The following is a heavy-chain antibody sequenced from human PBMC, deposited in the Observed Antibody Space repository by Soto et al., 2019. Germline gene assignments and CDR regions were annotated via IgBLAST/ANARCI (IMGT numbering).Heavy chain of an antibody. V-gene: IGHV3-66*01. J-gene: IGHJ3*02. Sequence: EVQLVESGGGLVQPGGSLRLSCAASGFTASSNYMSWVRQAPGKGLEWVSVIYSGGSTYYADSVKGRFTISRDNSKNTLYLQMNSLRAEDTAVYYCARGVTTAHDAFDIWGQGTMVTVSS. CDR2: IYSGGST. CDR1: GFTASSNY. D-gene: IGHD1-1*01. CDR3: ARGVTTAHDAFDI.